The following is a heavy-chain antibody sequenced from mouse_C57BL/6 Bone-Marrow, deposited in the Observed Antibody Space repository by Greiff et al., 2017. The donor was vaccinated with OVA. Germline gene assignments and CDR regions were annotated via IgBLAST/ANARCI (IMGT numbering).Heavy chain of an antibody. CDR1: GFTFSDYY. D-gene: IGHD1-1*01. J-gene: IGHJ3*01. CDR2: INYDGSST. Sequence: DVHLVESEGGLVQPGSSMKLSCTASGFTFSDYYMAWVRQVPEKGLEWVANINYDGSSTYYLDSLKSRFIISRDNAKNILYLQMSSLKSEDTATYYCARVYEGFAYWGQGTLVTVSA. CDR3: ARVYEGFAY. V-gene: IGHV5-16*01.